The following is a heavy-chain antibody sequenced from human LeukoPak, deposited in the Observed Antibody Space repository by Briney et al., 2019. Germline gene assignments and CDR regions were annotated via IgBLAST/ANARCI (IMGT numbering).Heavy chain of an antibody. CDR3: AIPSSLSNNWLDP. CDR2: MNPNSGNT. CDR1: GYTFINCD. D-gene: IGHD2-2*01. Sequence: ASVKVSCKASGYTFINCDINWVRQATGQGLEWMGWMNPNSGNTGYAQKFQGRVTMTRNTSISTAHMELSSLRSEDTAVYYCAIPSSLSNNWLDPRGEETLVTVSS. J-gene: IGHJ5*02. V-gene: IGHV1-8*01.